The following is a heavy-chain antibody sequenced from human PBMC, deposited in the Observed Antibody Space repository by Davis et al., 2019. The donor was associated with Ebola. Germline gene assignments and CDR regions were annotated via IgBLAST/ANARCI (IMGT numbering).Heavy chain of an antibody. CDR3: ATAATFDY. CDR1: GYTFTSYG. Sequence: ASVKVSCKASGYTFTSYGISWVRQAPGKGLEWMGGFDPEDGETIYAQKFQGRVTMTEDTSTDTAYMELSSLRAEDTAVYYCATAATFDYWGQGTLVTVSS. CDR2: FDPEDGET. J-gene: IGHJ4*02. V-gene: IGHV1-24*01.